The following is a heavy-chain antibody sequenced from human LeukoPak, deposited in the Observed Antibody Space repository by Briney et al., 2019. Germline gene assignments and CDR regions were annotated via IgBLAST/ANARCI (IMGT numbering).Heavy chain of an antibody. J-gene: IGHJ4*02. CDR2: ISAYDGNT. CDR3: ARDDTYSSSSCDY. Sequence: PQASAKVSCKASGYTFTSYGISWVRQAPGQGLEWMGWISAYDGNTNYAQKLQGRVTMTTDTSTSTAYMELRSLRSDDTAVYYCARDDTYSSSSCDYWGQGTLVAVSS. CDR1: GYTFTSYG. V-gene: IGHV1-18*01. D-gene: IGHD6-6*01.